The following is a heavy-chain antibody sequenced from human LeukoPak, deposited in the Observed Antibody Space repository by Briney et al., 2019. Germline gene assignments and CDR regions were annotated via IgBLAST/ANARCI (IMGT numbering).Heavy chain of an antibody. CDR3: ARDRNGGTLPYFDY. Sequence: PGESLKISCKGSGYSFTSYWIGWVRQAPGQGLEWMGGIIPIFGTANYAQKFQGRVTITADESTSTAYMELSSLRSEDTAVYYCARDRNGGTLPYFDYWGQGTLVTVSS. D-gene: IGHD2-15*01. J-gene: IGHJ4*02. CDR2: IIPIFGTA. CDR1: GYSFTSYW. V-gene: IGHV1-69*01.